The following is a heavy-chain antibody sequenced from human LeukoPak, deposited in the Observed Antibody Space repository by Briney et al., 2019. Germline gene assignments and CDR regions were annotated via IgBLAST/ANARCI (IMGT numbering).Heavy chain of an antibody. Sequence: GGSLRLSCTASGFTFTDYDMNWIRLAPGKGLEWVSSISSTSSSLNYAASVRGRFTISRDNARNSLYLQMNSLTAEDTAVYYCAKDPPFDYWGQGALVTVSS. CDR2: ISSTSSSL. CDR3: AKDPPFDY. CDR1: GFTFTDYD. V-gene: IGHV3-21*01. J-gene: IGHJ4*02.